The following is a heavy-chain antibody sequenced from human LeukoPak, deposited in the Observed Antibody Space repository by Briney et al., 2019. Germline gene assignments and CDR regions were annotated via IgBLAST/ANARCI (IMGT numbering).Heavy chain of an antibody. J-gene: IGHJ4*02. V-gene: IGHV3-30*04. CDR3: ARGLTGGMTTVTTLSY. D-gene: IGHD4-17*01. CDR2: ISYDGSNK. CDR1: GFTFSSYA. Sequence: GGSLRLSCAASGFTFSSYAMNWVRQAPDNGLEWVAVISYDGSNKYYADSVKGRFTISRDDSKNTLYLQMNSLRAEDTAVYYCARGLTGGMTTVTTLSYWGLGTLVTVSS.